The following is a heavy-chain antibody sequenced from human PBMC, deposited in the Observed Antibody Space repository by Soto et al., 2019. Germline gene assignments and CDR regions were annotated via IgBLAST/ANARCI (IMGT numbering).Heavy chain of an antibody. CDR2: ISYDGSNK. Sequence: GGSLRLSCAASVFTFSSYGMHCVRHSPGKGLEWVAVISYDGSNKYYADSVKGRFAISRDNSKNTLYLQMNSLRAEDTAVYYCAKDWARAKVAYFDYWGQGTLVTVSS. CDR3: AKDWARAKVAYFDY. D-gene: IGHD1-26*01. V-gene: IGHV3-30*18. J-gene: IGHJ4*02. CDR1: VFTFSSYG.